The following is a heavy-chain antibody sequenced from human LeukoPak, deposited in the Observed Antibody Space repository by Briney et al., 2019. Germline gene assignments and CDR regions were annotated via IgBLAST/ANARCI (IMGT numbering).Heavy chain of an antibody. J-gene: IGHJ6*03. CDR2: IYTSGST. CDR3: ARATGDNSSGWYYYYYMDV. V-gene: IGHV4-61*02. CDR1: GGSISSGSYY. D-gene: IGHD6-19*01. Sequence: PSETLSLTCTVSGGSISSGSYYWSWIRQPAGKGLEWIGRIYTSGSTNYNPSLKSRVTISVDTSKNQFSLKLSSVTAADTAVYYCARATGDNSSGWYYYYYMDVWGKGTTVTISS.